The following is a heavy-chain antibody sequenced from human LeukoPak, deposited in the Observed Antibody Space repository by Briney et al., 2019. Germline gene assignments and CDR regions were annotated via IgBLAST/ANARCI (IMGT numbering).Heavy chain of an antibody. D-gene: IGHD3-22*01. J-gene: IGHJ5*02. CDR2: ISGSGGST. Sequence: SGGSLRLSCAASGFTFSSYAMSWVRQAPGKGLEWVSAISGSGGSTYYADSVKGRFTISRDNSKNTLYLQMNSLRAEDTAVYYCAKDRRYDPSFGWFDPWGQGTLVTVSS. CDR3: AKDRRYDPSFGWFDP. CDR1: GFTFSSYA. V-gene: IGHV3-23*01.